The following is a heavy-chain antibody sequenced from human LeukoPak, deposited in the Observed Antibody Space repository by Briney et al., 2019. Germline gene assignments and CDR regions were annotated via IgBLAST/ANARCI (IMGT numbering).Heavy chain of an antibody. J-gene: IGHJ4*02. Sequence: GRSLRLSCAVSGFTFSSYGMQGVRQAPGKGLEWVADISYDGSNKYYADSVKGRFTISRDNSKNTLYLQMNSLRAEDTAVYYCAKVYDSSGYYDRKRHGNFDYWGQGTLVTVSS. V-gene: IGHV3-30*18. D-gene: IGHD3-22*01. CDR1: GFTFSSYG. CDR2: ISYDGSNK. CDR3: AKVYDSSGYYDRKRHGNFDY.